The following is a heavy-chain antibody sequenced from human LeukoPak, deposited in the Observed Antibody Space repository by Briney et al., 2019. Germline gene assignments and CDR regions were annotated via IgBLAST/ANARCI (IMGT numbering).Heavy chain of an antibody. CDR3: ARRTRITMVRGIVDH. D-gene: IGHD3-10*01. CDR1: GGSFSGYY. V-gene: IGHV4-34*01. Sequence: SETLSLTCAVYGGSFSGYYWSWIRQPPGKGLEWIGSIYYSGTIYYNPSLKSRVTISVDTSKNQFSLKLSSVTAADTAVYYCARRTRITMVRGIVDHWGQGTLVTVSS. J-gene: IGHJ4*02. CDR2: IYYSGTI.